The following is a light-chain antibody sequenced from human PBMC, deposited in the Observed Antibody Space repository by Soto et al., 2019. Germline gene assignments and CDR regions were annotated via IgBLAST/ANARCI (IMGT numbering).Light chain of an antibody. V-gene: IGKV1-33*01. CDR1: QDIDNF. Sequence: DIQMTQSPSSLSASVGDRVTITCQASQDIDNFVNWYQVKPGKAPKLLIFDEYKMQTGVPSRLSGSRSGKEFHFTNNCLQPEDIATYYWHRYDHVHTLPFGGGTKVEIK. CDR2: DEY. J-gene: IGKJ4*01. CDR3: HRYDHVHTLP.